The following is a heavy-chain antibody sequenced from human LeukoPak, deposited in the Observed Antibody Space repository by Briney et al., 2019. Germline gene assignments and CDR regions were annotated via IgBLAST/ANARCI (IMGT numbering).Heavy chain of an antibody. V-gene: IGHV3-7*04. CDR3: TRVRLFRQKAFDI. CDR1: GFTFSTYW. Sequence: GGSLRPSCAASGFTFSTYWMSWVRQAPGKGLEWVANIREDGSEKYYVDSVKGRFTISRDNAKNSLYLQMNSLRAEDTAVYYCTRVRLFRQKAFDIWGQGTMVTVSS. D-gene: IGHD3-22*01. CDR2: IREDGSEK. J-gene: IGHJ3*02.